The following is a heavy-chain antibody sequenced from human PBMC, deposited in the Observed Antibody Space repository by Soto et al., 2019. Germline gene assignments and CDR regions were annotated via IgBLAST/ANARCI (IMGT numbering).Heavy chain of an antibody. CDR3: AREKVGAHDY. V-gene: IGHV1-8*01. D-gene: IGHD1-26*01. CDR2: MNPNSGNT. J-gene: IGHJ4*02. CDR1: GYTFTRYD. Sequence: QVQLVQSGAEVKKPGASVKVSCKASGYTFTRYDINCVRHATGQGLEWMGWMNPNSGNTGYEQTCQGRANMTRNPSISTAYMELSSLRSEATAVYYCAREKVGAHDYWGQGTLVTVSS.